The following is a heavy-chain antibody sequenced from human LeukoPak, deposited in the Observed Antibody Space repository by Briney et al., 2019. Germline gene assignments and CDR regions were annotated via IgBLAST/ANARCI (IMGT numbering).Heavy chain of an antibody. CDR2: ISGSGAST. V-gene: IGHV3-23*01. CDR1: GFTFSSYA. CDR3: AKGSWYQLLSGDY. D-gene: IGHD2-2*01. J-gene: IGHJ4*02. Sequence: PGGSLRLSCAASGFTFSSYAMSWVRQAPGKGLEWVSAISGSGASTYYADSVKGRFTISRDNSKNTLYLQMNSLRAEDTAVYYCAKGSWYQLLSGDYWGQGTLVTVSS.